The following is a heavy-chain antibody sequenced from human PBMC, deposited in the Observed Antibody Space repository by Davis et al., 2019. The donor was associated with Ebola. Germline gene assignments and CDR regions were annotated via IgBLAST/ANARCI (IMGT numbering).Heavy chain of an antibody. Sequence: SVKVSCKASGGTFISYVISWVRHAPGQGLEWMGRIIPILGIANYAQKFQGRVTITADNTTSTAYMELSSLRSEDTAVYYCASEQWLVQTPKYYYYYGMDVWGKGTTVTVSS. CDR2: IIPILGIA. J-gene: IGHJ6*04. D-gene: IGHD6-19*01. CDR1: GGTFISYV. CDR3: ASEQWLVQTPKYYYYYGMDV. V-gene: IGHV1-69*04.